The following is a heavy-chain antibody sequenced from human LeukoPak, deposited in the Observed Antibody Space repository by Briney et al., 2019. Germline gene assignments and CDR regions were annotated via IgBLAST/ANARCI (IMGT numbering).Heavy chain of an antibody. CDR3: AKDYSSASYYVDY. J-gene: IGHJ4*02. CDR2: IRYDGSNK. D-gene: IGHD3-22*01. CDR1: GFTFSSHG. V-gene: IGHV3-30*02. Sequence: GGSLRLSCAASGFTFSSHGVHWVRQAPGKGLEWVAFIRYDGSNKYYAESVKGRFTIPRDNSKNTLYLEMNSLRAEDTAVYYCAKDYSSASYYVDYWGQGILVTVSS.